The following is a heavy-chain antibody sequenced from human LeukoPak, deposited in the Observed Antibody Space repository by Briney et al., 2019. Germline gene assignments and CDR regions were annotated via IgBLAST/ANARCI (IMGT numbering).Heavy chain of an antibody. V-gene: IGHV4-61*01. D-gene: IGHD4-17*01. J-gene: IGHJ3*02. Sequence: SETLSLTCTVSGGSVSSGSYYWSWIRQPPGKGLEWIGYIYYSGSTNYNPSLKSRVTISVDMSKNQFSLKLNSVTAADTAVYYCARYTVTTGFAFDIWGQGTMVTVSS. CDR2: IYYSGST. CDR1: GGSVSSGSYY. CDR3: ARYTVTTGFAFDI.